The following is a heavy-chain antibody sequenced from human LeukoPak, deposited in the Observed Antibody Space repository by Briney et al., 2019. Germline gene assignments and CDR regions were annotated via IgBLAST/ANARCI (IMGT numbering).Heavy chain of an antibody. D-gene: IGHD3-22*01. CDR2: INHSGST. J-gene: IGHJ4*02. V-gene: IGHV4-34*01. Sequence: PSETLSLTCAVYGGSFSSYYWSWIRQPPGKGLEWIGEINHSGSTNYNPSLKSRVTISVDTSKNQFSLKLSSVTAADTAVYYCASIHYDSSGTKGGFDYWGQGTLVTVSS. CDR3: ASIHYDSSGTKGGFDY. CDR1: GGSFSSYY.